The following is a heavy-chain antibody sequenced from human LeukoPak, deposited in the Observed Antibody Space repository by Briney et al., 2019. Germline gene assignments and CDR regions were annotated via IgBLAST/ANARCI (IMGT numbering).Heavy chain of an antibody. CDR2: TYYRSKWYN. J-gene: IGHJ3*02. Sequence: SQTLSLTCAISGDSVSSNSATWNWSRQSPSRGLEWLGRTYYRSKWYNDYAVSVKSRITINPDTSKNQFSLQLNSVTPEDTAVYYCARVVSGWYGPFDIWGQGTMVTVSS. CDR1: GDSVSSNSAT. CDR3: ARVVSGWYGPFDI. D-gene: IGHD6-19*01. V-gene: IGHV6-1*01.